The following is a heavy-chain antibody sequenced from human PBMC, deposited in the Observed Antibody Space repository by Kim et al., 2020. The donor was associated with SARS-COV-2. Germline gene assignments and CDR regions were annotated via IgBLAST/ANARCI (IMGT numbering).Heavy chain of an antibody. CDR2: TSGSADRT. J-gene: IGHJ4*02. CDR3: AKDILLSAATPEYFAC. Sequence: GGSLRLSCAASGFTFSNYAISWVRQAPGKGLEWVATTSGSADRTYYADSVRGRFTVSRDNSRKTLYVQMNSLRAEDTAVYYCAKDILLSAATPEYFACWSQGPQVPVSS. V-gene: IGHV3-23*01. CDR1: GFTFSNYA. D-gene: IGHD2-15*01.